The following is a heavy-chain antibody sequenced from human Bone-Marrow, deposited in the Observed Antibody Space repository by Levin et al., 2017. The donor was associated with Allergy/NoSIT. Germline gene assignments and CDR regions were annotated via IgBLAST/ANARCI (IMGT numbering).Heavy chain of an antibody. CDR1: GYTFTGYY. CDR2: ISPYTGDT. CDR3: AKDGDYGGITGTSS. J-gene: IGHJ5*02. D-gene: IGHD4-23*01. V-gene: IGHV1-2*02. Sequence: ASVKVSCKASGYTFTGYYMHWVRQAPGQGLDWMGCISPYTGDTNYAQRFQGRVTMTRDTSISTAYMELSRLRSDDTAVYYCAKDGDYGGITGTSSWGQGTLVTVSS.